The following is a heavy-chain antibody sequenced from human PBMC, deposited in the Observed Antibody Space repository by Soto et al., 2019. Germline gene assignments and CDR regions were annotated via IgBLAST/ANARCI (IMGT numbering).Heavy chain of an antibody. Sequence: EVQLVQSGAEVKKPGESLGISCKGSGYSFTSYWISWVRQMPGKGLEWMGRIDPSDSYTNYSPSFQGHVTVSHDKSIATAYLQGSRLKVCDTGIYYCARRGCEGKRDAMAVWGQGTTVAGSS. V-gene: IGHV5-10-1*01. CDR1: GYSFTSYW. J-gene: IGHJ6*02. CDR2: IDPSDSYT. CDR3: ARRGCEGKRDAMAV. D-gene: IGHD5-12*01.